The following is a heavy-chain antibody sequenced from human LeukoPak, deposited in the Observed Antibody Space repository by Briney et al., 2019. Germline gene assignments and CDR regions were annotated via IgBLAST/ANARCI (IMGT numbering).Heavy chain of an antibody. CDR3: ARRAFSGSDY. Sequence: PGGSLRLSCAAPGFTFSSYSMNWVRQAPGKGLEWVSYISSYSSTIYYADSVKGRFTISRDNANNSLYLQMNSLRDEDTAVYYCARRAFSGSDYWGQGTLVTVSS. CDR1: GFTFSSYS. CDR2: ISSYSSTI. D-gene: IGHD6-25*01. J-gene: IGHJ4*02. V-gene: IGHV3-48*02.